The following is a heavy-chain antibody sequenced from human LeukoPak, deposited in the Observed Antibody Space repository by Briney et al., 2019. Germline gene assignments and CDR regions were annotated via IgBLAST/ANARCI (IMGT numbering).Heavy chain of an antibody. CDR3: ARGKALGSGWYGRGGRSDY. D-gene: IGHD6-19*01. CDR2: INHSGST. V-gene: IGHV4-34*01. CDR1: GGSISSYY. Sequence: MASETLSLTCTVSGGSISSYYWSWIRQPPGKGLEWIGEINHSGSTNYNPSLKSRVTISVDTSKNQFSLKLSSVTAADTAVYYCARGKALGSGWYGRGGRSDYWGQGTLVTVSS. J-gene: IGHJ4*02.